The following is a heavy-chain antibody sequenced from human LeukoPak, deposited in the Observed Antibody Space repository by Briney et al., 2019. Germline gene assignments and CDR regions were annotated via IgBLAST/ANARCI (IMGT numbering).Heavy chain of an antibody. V-gene: IGHV4-59*01. J-gene: IGHJ3*02. Sequence: ASETLSLTCTVSGGSISSYYWSWIRQPPGKGLEWIGYIYYSGSTNYNPSLKSLVTISVDTSKNQFSLKLSSVTAADTAVYYCARGRFRVSDIWGQGTVVTVSS. CDR3: ARGRFRVSDI. CDR1: GGSISSYY. D-gene: IGHD3-3*01. CDR2: IYYSGST.